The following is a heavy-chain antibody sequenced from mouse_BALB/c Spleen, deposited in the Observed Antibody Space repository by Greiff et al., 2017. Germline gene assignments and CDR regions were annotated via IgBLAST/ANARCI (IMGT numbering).Heavy chain of an antibody. CDR2: INPYNGAT. J-gene: IGHJ4*01. CDR1: GYSFTGYY. Sequence: EVQLQESGPELVKPGASVKISCKASGYSFTGYYMHWVKQSHVKSLEWIGRINPYNGATSYNQNFKDKASLTVDKSSSTAYMELHSLTSEDSAVYYCARGDYDVLYAMDYWGQGTSVTVSS. V-gene: IGHV1-31*01. CDR3: ARGDYDVLYAMDY. D-gene: IGHD2-4*01.